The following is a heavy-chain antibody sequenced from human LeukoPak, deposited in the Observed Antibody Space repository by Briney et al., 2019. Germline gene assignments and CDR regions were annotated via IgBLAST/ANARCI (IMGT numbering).Heavy chain of an antibody. CDR2: ISSSSSTI. J-gene: IGHJ4*02. Sequence: PGGSLRLSCAASGFTFSSYSMNWVRQAPGKGLEWVSYISSSSSTIYYADSVKGRFTISRDNAKNSLYLQMNSLRAEDTAVYYCARGGYYDSSGYYPDIDYWGQGTLVTVSS. V-gene: IGHV3-48*01. D-gene: IGHD3-22*01. CDR3: ARGGYYDSSGYYPDIDY. CDR1: GFTFSSYS.